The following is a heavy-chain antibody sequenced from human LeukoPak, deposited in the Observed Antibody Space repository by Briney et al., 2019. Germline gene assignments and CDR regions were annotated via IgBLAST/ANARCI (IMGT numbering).Heavy chain of an antibody. CDR3: ARQSHCSSTSCDFDY. CDR1: GYTFTYYW. J-gene: IGHJ4*02. V-gene: IGHV5-51*01. Sequence: GESLKISCRNSGYTFTYYWIGWVRQMPGKGLECMGIIYAGDSDARYGPSFQGQVTISVDKSINTAYLQWSSLKASDTAMYYCARQSHCSSTSCDFDYWGQGTLVTVSS. CDR2: IYAGDSDA. D-gene: IGHD2-2*01.